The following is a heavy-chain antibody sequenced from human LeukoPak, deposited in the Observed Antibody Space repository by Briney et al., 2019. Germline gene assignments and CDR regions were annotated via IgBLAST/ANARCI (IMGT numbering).Heavy chain of an antibody. D-gene: IGHD3-9*01. Sequence: GGSLRLSCAASGFTFSSYGMHWVRQAPGKGLEWVAFIRYDGSNKYYADSVKGRFTISRDNSKNTLYLQMNSLRAEDTAVYYCARSPDWYPSSSDYWGQGTLVTVSS. V-gene: IGHV3-30*02. CDR2: IRYDGSNK. CDR3: ARSPDWYPSSSDY. CDR1: GFTFSSYG. J-gene: IGHJ4*02.